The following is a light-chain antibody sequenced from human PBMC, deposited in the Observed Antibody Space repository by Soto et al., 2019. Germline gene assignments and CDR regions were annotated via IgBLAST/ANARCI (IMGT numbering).Light chain of an antibody. Sequence: EIVMTQSPATLSVSPGERATLSCRASQSVSSNSFAWYQQRPGQAPRLLIYVASSRATGIPDRFSASGSGTDFTLAISGLEPEDFAVYYCQHYGSALWTFGQGTKVDI. CDR2: VAS. V-gene: IGKV3-20*01. CDR1: QSVSSNS. J-gene: IGKJ1*01. CDR3: QHYGSALWT.